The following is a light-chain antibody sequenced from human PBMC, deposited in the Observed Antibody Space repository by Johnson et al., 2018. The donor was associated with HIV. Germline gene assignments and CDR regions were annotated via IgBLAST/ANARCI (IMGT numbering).Light chain of an antibody. CDR2: DNN. CDR3: GTWDHYGGV. V-gene: IGLV1-51*01. J-gene: IGLJ1*01. Sequence: QSVLTQPPSVSSAPGQKVTISCSGSSSNIANNYVSWYQQIPGTAPKLLIYDNNKRPSGIPDRFSGSKSGTSATLDITGLQTGDAADYYCGTWDHYGGVFGTGTKVPVL. CDR1: SSNIANNY.